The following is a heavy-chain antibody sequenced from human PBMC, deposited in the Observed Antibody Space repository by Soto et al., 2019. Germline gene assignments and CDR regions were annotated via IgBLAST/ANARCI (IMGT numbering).Heavy chain of an antibody. V-gene: IGHV2-5*01. CDR2: NYWHDDK. Sequence: QITLKVSGPTLVTPTQTLTLTCTFSWFSISTTGVGVSWIRQPPGKALEWLALNYWHDDKRYSPSLNSRLTITKDTSKNQVVLTRTNMAPVDTATYYCAHRGGATVGLYYFAYWGQGALVTVSS. D-gene: IGHD3-16*01. CDR1: WFSISTTGVG. J-gene: IGHJ4*02. CDR3: AHRGGATVGLYYFAY.